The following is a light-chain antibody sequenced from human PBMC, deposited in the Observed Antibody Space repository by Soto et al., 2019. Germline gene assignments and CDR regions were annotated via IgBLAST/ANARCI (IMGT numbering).Light chain of an antibody. CDR1: QTIKKY. Sequence: IQMTQSPSSLSASVGDRVTVTCRASQTIKKYLNWYQCKPGKAPKLLIYGASNLQSGVPSRFSGSGSGTDFTLTISRLETEDFATYYCHQIFSAPFTFGQGTGLE. J-gene: IGKJ2*01. CDR2: GAS. V-gene: IGKV1-39*01. CDR3: HQIFSAPFT.